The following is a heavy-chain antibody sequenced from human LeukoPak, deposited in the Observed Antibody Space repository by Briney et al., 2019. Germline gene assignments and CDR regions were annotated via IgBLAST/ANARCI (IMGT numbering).Heavy chain of an antibody. Sequence: SETLSLTCSVSGGSITSFYWSWIRQSPGKGLERIGHIYYSGTTKYNPSLKSRVTMSVDTSKSQFSLKLSSVTAADTAVYYCARVIGFCSSTSCPGGFDPWGQGTLVTVSS. CDR1: GGSITSFY. V-gene: IGHV4-59*01. J-gene: IGHJ5*02. CDR2: IYYSGTT. D-gene: IGHD2-2*01. CDR3: ARVIGFCSSTSCPGGFDP.